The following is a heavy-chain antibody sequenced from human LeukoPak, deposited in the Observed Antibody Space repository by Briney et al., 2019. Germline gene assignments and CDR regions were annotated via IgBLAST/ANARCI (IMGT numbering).Heavy chain of an antibody. CDR1: GFTFTTYA. Sequence: PGGSLRLSCAASGFTFTTYAINWVRQAPGKGLEWVSGISGGGDKAYYADSVNGRFTISRDNSEHTVSLQMSSLRAEDTALYYCAKDLALAGTGGGFDVWGQGTRVAVSS. J-gene: IGHJ3*01. D-gene: IGHD6-19*01. CDR3: AKDLALAGTGGGFDV. V-gene: IGHV3-23*01. CDR2: ISGGGDKA.